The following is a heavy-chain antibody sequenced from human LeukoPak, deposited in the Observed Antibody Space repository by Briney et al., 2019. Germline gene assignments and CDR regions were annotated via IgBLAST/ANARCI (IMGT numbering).Heavy chain of an antibody. CDR1: GGSISSGGYS. D-gene: IGHD3-9*01. V-gene: IGHV4-30-2*01. J-gene: IGHJ6*04. CDR2: IYHSGST. CDR3: ARGHYDILTGPPAGMDV. Sequence: PSQTLSLTCAVSGGSISSGGYSWSWIRQPPGKGLEWIGYIYHSGSTYYNPSLKSRVTISVDRSKNQFSLKLSSVPAADTAVYYCARGHYDILTGPPAGMDVWGKGTTVTVSS.